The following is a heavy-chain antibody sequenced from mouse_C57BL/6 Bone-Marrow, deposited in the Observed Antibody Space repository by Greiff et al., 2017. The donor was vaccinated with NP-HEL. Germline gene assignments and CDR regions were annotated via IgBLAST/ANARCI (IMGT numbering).Heavy chain of an antibody. CDR2: IDPSDSET. CDR3: ARGEYYGGFYYAMGS. J-gene: IGHJ4*01. D-gene: IGHD1-2*01. Sequence: QVQLQQPGAELVRPGSSVKLSCKASGYTFTSYWMHWVKQRPIQGLEWIGNIDPSDSETHYNQKFKDKATLTVDKSSSTAYMQLSSLTSEDSAVYYCARGEYYGGFYYAMGSWGQGTSVTASA. CDR1: GYTFTSYW. V-gene: IGHV1-52*01.